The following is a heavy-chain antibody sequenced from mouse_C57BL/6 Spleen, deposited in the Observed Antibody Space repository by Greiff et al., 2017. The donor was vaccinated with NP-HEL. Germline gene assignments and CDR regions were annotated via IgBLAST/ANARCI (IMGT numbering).Heavy chain of an antibody. J-gene: IGHJ2*01. D-gene: IGHD2-5*01. CDR1: GYTFNDYE. Sequence: VQLQQSGAELVRPGASVTLSCKASGYTFNDYEMHWVKQTPVHGLEWIGAIDPETGGTAYNQKFKGKAILTADKSSSNAYMELRRLTSEDSAVYYCTAGSNYPHYFDCWGQGTTLTASS. CDR3: TAGSNYPHYFDC. CDR2: IDPETGGT. V-gene: IGHV1-15*01.